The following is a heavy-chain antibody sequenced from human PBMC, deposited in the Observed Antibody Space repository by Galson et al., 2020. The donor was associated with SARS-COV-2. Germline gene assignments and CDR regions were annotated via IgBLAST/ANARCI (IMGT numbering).Heavy chain of an antibody. CDR1: GDSVSSNSAA. D-gene: IGHD1-26*01. J-gene: IGHJ3*02. CDR3: AGRVAGANSLDI. CDR2: TYYRSKWSS. V-gene: IGHV6-1*01. Sequence: SQTLSRTCSMSGDSVSSNSAAWNWIRQSPSSGIEWLGRTYYRSKWSSDYAVSVKSRITINPDTSKNQFSLQLNSVTPEDTAMYYCAGRVAGANSLDIWGQGTMVIVSS.